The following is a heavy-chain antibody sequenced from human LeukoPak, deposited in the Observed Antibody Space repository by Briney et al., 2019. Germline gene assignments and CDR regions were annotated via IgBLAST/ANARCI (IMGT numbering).Heavy chain of an antibody. Sequence: GGSLRLSCAASGFTFSSYAMHWVRQAPGKGLEWVAVISYDGSNEYYADSVKGRFAISRDESKNTLYLQMNSLRAEDTAVYYCAKDANIAARANPEYWGQGTLVTVSS. CDR1: GFTFSSYA. V-gene: IGHV3-30*09. J-gene: IGHJ4*02. CDR3: AKDANIAARANPEY. CDR2: ISYDGSNE. D-gene: IGHD6-6*01.